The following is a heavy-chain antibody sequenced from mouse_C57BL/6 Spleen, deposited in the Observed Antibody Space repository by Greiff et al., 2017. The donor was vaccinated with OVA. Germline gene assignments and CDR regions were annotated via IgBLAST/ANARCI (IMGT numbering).Heavy chain of an antibody. CDR2: IYPGDGDT. V-gene: IGHV1-82*01. D-gene: IGHD1-2*01. J-gene: IGHJ2*01. Sequence: VPLQQSGPELVKPGASVKISCKASGYAFSSSWLNWVKQRPGKGLEWIGRIYPGDGDTNYNGKFKGKATLTADKSSSTAYMQLSSLTSEDSAVYFCARNGFYFDYWGQGTTLTVSS. CDR3: ARNGFYFDY. CDR1: GYAFSSSW.